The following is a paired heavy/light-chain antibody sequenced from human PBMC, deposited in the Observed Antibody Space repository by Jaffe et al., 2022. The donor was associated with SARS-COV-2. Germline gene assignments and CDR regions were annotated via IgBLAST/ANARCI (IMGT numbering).Light chain of an antibody. J-gene: IGKJ5*01. CDR3: MQALQTPT. CDR2: LGS. V-gene: IGKV2-28*01. CDR1: QSLLHNYGYNY. Sequence: DIVMTQSPLSLPVTPGEPASISCRSSQSLLHNYGYNYLDWYLQKPGQSPQLLIYLGSIRASGVPDRFSGSGSGTDFTLKISTVEAEDVGVYYCMQALQTPTFGQGTRLEIK.
Heavy chain of an antibody. CDR1: GFTFSNYW. D-gene: IGHD4-4*01. Sequence: EVQLVESGGGLVHPGGSLRLSCAASGFTFSNYWIHWVRQAPGKGLVWVSHIDSDGSSTSYADSVKGRFTISRDNAKNTLYLQMNSLRAEDTAVYYCARRVERYSPDYYYYYYMDVWGKGTTVTVSS. CDR3: ARRVERYSPDYYYYYYMDV. J-gene: IGHJ6*03. V-gene: IGHV3-74*01. CDR2: IDSDGSST.